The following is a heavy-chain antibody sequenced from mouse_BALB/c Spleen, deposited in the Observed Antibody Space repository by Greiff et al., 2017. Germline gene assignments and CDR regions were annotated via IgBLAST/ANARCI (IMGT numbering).Heavy chain of an antibody. J-gene: IGHJ4*01. V-gene: IGHV5-4*02. D-gene: IGHD1-2*01. CDR2: ISDGGSYT. CDR1: GFTFSDYY. CDR3: ARVPYSYYAMDY. Sequence: DVMLVESGGGLVKPGGSLKLSCAASGFTFSDYYMYWVRQTPEKRLEWVATISDGGSYTYYPDSVKGRFTISRDNAKNNLYLQMSSLKSEDTAMYYCARVPYSYYAMDYWGQGTSVTVSS.